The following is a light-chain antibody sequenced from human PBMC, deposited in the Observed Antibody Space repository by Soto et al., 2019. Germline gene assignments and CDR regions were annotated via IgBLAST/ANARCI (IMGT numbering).Light chain of an antibody. J-gene: IGKJ1*01. CDR1: QSVSSN. V-gene: IGKV3-15*01. Sequence: EIVMTQSPATLSVSPGERATLSCRASQSVSSNFAWYQQKPGQAPRLLIYRASTRATGIPARFSGSGSGRDFTLTISSLQSEDFAGYYCQQYNNWPPWTFGQGTKVEIK. CDR2: RAS. CDR3: QQYNNWPPWT.